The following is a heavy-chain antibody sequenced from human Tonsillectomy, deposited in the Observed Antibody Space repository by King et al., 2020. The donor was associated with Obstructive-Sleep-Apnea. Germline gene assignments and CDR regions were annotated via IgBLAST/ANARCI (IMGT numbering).Heavy chain of an antibody. CDR1: GFTFADYA. CDR2: ISWNGGDI. CDR3: AKDRYSDNSGYYFDY. D-gene: IGHD3-22*01. Sequence: VQLVESGGGLVQPGRSLGLSCAASGFTFADYAIHWVRQVPGKGLEWVSGISWNGGDICYADSVKGRFTISRDNAKNSLYLQMNSLRTDDTALYYCAKDRYSDNSGYYFDYWGQGTLVTVSS. J-gene: IGHJ4*02. V-gene: IGHV3-9*01.